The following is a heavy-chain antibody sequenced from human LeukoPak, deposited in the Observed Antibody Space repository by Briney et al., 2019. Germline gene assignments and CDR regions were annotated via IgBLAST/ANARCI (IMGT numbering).Heavy chain of an antibody. Sequence: PSETLSLTCTVSGGSISSYYWSWIRQPPGKGLEWIGYIYYSGSTNYNPSLKSRVTISVDTSKNQFSLKLSSVTAADTAVYYCARGYCSGGSCLDYWGQGTLVTVSS. CDR1: GGSISSYY. CDR2: IYYSGST. CDR3: ARGYCSGGSCLDY. V-gene: IGHV4-59*01. J-gene: IGHJ4*02. D-gene: IGHD2-15*01.